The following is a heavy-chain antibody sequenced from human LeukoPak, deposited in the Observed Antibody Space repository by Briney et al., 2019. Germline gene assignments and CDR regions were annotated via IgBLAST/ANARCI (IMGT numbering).Heavy chain of an antibody. V-gene: IGHV4-39*07. Sequence: SETLSLTCTVSGGSISSSSYYWGWIRQPPGKGLEWIGSIYYSGSTYYNPSLKSRVTISVDTSKNQFSLKLSSVTAADTAVYYCARLFHDCSSTSCYKAFDYWGQGTLVTVSS. CDR3: ARLFHDCSSTSCYKAFDY. D-gene: IGHD2-2*02. CDR1: GGSISSSSYY. J-gene: IGHJ4*02. CDR2: IYYSGST.